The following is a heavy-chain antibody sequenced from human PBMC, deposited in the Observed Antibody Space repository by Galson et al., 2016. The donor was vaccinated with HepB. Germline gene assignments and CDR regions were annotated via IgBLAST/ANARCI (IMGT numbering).Heavy chain of an antibody. J-gene: IGHJ4*02. CDR1: GFSVTNNF. D-gene: IGHD2-21*02. Sequence: LRLSCAVSGFSVTNNFVTWVRQAPGKGPEWVSIIYIDDSTYYADSVKGRFTISRDNSKNTVYLQMNRLRAEDTATYYCARMNGLTEFDYWGQGTLVTVSS. V-gene: IGHV3-53*01. CDR3: ARMNGLTEFDY. CDR2: IYIDDST.